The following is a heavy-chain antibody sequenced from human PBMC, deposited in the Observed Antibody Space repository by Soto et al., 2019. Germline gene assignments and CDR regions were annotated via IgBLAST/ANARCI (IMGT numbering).Heavy chain of an antibody. CDR1: GGSISSGGDY. D-gene: IGHD3-3*01. CDR2: IYYSGST. Sequence: SETLSITCPVSGGSISSGGDYWSWIRQHPGKGLECIGYIYYSGSTYYNPSLKSRVTISVDTSKNQFSLKLSSVTAADTAVYYCARDSITIFGVVGDYYYYGMDVWGQGTTVTVSS. V-gene: IGHV4-31*03. J-gene: IGHJ6*02. CDR3: ARDSITIFGVVGDYYYYGMDV.